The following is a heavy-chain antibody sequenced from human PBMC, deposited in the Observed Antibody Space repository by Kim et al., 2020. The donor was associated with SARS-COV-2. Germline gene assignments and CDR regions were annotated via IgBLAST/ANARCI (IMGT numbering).Heavy chain of an antibody. CDR2: IYYSGST. Sequence: SETLSLTCTVSGGSISSGGYYWSWIRQHPGKGLEWIGYIYYSGSTYYNPSLKSRVTISVDTSKNQFSLKLSSVTAADTAVYYCARERLIPAGLDYWGQGTLVTVSS. D-gene: IGHD2-2*01. V-gene: IGHV4-31*03. CDR3: ARERLIPAGLDY. J-gene: IGHJ4*02. CDR1: GGSISSGGYY.